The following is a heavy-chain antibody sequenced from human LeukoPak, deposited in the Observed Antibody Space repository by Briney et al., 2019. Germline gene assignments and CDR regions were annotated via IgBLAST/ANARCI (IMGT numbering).Heavy chain of an antibody. V-gene: IGHV3-48*04. CDR3: ATPRYSSSWCFDY. CDR1: GFTFSSRT. D-gene: IGHD6-13*01. Sequence: GGSLRLSCAASGFTFSSRTLNWVRQAPGKGLEWVSHISTSGGTIYYADSVKGRFTISRDNAKNSLYLQMNSLRAEDTAVYYCATPRYSSSWCFDYWGQGTLVTVSS. J-gene: IGHJ4*02. CDR2: ISTSGGTI.